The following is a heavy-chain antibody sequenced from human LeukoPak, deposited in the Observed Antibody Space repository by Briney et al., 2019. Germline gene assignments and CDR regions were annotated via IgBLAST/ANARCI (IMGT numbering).Heavy chain of an antibody. D-gene: IGHD5-12*01. V-gene: IGHV3-53*01. Sequence: PGGSLRLSCAASQFSVSTSYMSWIRQAPGKGLEWVSVMYSGGSSYNADCVKGRFTISRDNSKNTLYLQMDSLRVEDTAVYYCAKAIRPTRLDYWGQGTLVTVSS. CDR2: MYSGGSS. J-gene: IGHJ4*02. CDR3: AKAIRPTRLDY. CDR1: QFSVSTSY.